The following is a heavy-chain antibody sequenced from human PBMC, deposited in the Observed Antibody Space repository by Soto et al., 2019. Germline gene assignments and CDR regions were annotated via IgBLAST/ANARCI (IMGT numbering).Heavy chain of an antibody. CDR3: AKVFSPERGNYFDY. D-gene: IGHD1-1*01. J-gene: IGHJ4*02. CDR2: ISNSFSDGNT. Sequence: DVQLLESGGGLVQPGGSLRLSCAASGFTFSNYAMNWVRQAPGKGLEWVSAISNSFSDGNTHYADSVKGRFTISRDNDKNTVFLEMNSLRAEDTAVYYCAKVFSPERGNYFDYWGQGTLVTVSS. CDR1: GFTFSNYA. V-gene: IGHV3-23*01.